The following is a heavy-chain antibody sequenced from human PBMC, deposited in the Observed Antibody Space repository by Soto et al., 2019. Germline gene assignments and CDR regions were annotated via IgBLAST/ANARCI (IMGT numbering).Heavy chain of an antibody. D-gene: IGHD6-13*01. CDR2: IKSKTDGGTT. Sequence: NPGGSLRLSCAASGFSFSNAWMNWVRQAPGKGLEWVGRIKSKTDGGTTDYAAPVKGRFTISRDDSKNTLYLQMNSLKTEDTAVYYCTTGIAAAGIRYYYYGMDVWAQGSRVTVAS. J-gene: IGHJ6*02. CDR1: GFSFSNAW. V-gene: IGHV3-15*07. CDR3: TTGIAAAGIRYYYYGMDV.